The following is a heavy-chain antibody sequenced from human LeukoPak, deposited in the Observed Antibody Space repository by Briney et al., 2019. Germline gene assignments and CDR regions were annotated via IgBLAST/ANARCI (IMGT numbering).Heavy chain of an antibody. D-gene: IGHD5-12*01. CDR2: ISSSSSYI. J-gene: IGHJ5*02. V-gene: IGHV3-21*01. CDR3: ARDQKGYGQNWFDP. Sequence: GGSLRLSCAASGFTFSGYSMNWVRQAPGKGLEWVSSISSSSSYIYYADSVKGRFTISRDNAKNSLYLQMNSLRAEDTAVYYCARDQKGYGQNWFDPWGQGTLVTVSS. CDR1: GFTFSGYS.